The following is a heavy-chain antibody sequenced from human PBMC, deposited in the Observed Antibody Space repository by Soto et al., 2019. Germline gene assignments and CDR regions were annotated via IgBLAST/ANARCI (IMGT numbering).Heavy chain of an antibody. D-gene: IGHD2-15*01. V-gene: IGHV4-34*01. Sequence: SETLSLTCDVYGESFSGNFWNWIRQPPGRGLEWIGDVNHNGRTNYNPSLKSRVTMSVDASKSQFSLKLSSVTAADTAVYFCARGSGYCSAGTCYSDFFDSWGQGILVTVSS. J-gene: IGHJ5*01. CDR1: GESFSGNF. CDR2: VNHNGRT. CDR3: ARGSGYCSAGTCYSDFFDS.